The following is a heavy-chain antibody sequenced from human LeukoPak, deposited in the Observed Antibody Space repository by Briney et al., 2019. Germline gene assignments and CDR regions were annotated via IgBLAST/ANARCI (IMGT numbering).Heavy chain of an antibody. CDR3: ARAEDYYDSSGYDY. V-gene: IGHV1-18*01. Sequence: ASVKVSCKASGYTLTSYGISWVRQAPGQGLEWMGWISAYNGSTNYAQKLQGRVTMTTDTSTSTAYMELRSLRSDDTAVYYCARAEDYYDSSGYDYWGQGTLVTVSS. CDR2: ISAYNGST. CDR1: GYTLTSYG. D-gene: IGHD3-22*01. J-gene: IGHJ4*02.